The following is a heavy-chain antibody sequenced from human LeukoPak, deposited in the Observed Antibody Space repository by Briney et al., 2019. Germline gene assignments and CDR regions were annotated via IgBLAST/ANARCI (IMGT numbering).Heavy chain of an antibody. CDR3: ASEDSSGYYLDY. CDR2: IYYSGST. J-gene: IGHJ4*02. V-gene: IGHV4-59*01. Sequence: SETLSLTCTVSGGSISSYYWSWIRQPPGKGLEWIGYIYYSGSTNYNPSLKSRVTISVDTSKNQFSLKLSSVTAADTAVYYRASEDSSGYYLDYWGQGTLVTVSS. CDR1: GGSISSYY. D-gene: IGHD3-22*01.